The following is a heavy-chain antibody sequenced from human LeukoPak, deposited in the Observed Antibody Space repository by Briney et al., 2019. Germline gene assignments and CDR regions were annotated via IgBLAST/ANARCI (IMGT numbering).Heavy chain of an antibody. CDR3: ARDEGGNGDFDY. D-gene: IGHD4-23*01. CDR1: GGSISYSTYY. Sequence: SETLSLTCTVSGGSISYSTYYWGWIRQPPGKGLEWIGYIYYSGSTYYNPSLKSRLTISVDTSNDQFSLKLSSVTAADTAVYYCARDEGGNGDFDYWGQGTLVTVSS. CDR2: IYYSGST. V-gene: IGHV4-30-4*08. J-gene: IGHJ4*02.